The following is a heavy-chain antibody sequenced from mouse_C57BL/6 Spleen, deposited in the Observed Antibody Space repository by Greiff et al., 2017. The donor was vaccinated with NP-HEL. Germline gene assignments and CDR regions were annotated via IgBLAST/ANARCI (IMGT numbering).Heavy chain of an antibody. CDR2: IDPETGGT. CDR3: TRPLHYYGSSPYYFDY. D-gene: IGHD1-1*01. V-gene: IGHV1-15*01. CDR1: GYTFTDYE. J-gene: IGHJ2*01. Sequence: QVQLKESGAELVRPGASVTLSCKASGYTFTDYEMHWVKQTPVHGLEWIGAIDPETGGTAYNQKFKGKAILTADKSSSTAYMELRSLTSEDSAVYYCTRPLHYYGSSPYYFDYWGQGTTLTVSS.